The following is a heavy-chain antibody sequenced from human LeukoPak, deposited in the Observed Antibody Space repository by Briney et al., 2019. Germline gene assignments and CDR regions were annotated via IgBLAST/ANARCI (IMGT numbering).Heavy chain of an antibody. V-gene: IGHV4-4*07. J-gene: IGHJ5*02. CDR1: GGSISSYY. D-gene: IGHD3-3*01. CDR3: ARDPGLRFFNWFDP. Sequence: PSETLSLTCTVSGGSISSYYWSWIRQPAGKGLEWIGRIYTSGSTNYNPSLKSRVTMSVDTSKNQFSLKLSSVTAADTAVYYCARDPGLRFFNWFDPWGQGTLVTVSS. CDR2: IYTSGST.